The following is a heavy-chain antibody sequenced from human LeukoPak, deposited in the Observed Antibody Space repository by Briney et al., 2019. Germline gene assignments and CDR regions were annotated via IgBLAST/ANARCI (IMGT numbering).Heavy chain of an antibody. D-gene: IGHD1-26*01. CDR2: IYTSGST. V-gene: IGHV4-4*07. CDR3: ASVYSGSYYPNAFDI. J-gene: IGHJ3*02. Sequence: PSETLSLTCTVSGGSISSYYWIWIRQPAGKGLEWIGRIYTSGSTNYNPSLKSRVTMSVDTSKNQFSLKLSSVTAADTAVYYCASVYSGSYYPNAFDIWGQGTMVTVSS. CDR1: GGSISSYY.